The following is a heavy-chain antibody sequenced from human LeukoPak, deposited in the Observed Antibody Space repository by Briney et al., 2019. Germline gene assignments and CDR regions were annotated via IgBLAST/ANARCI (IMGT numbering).Heavy chain of an antibody. J-gene: IGHJ4*02. CDR2: VYNSGST. Sequence: KTSETLSLTCTVSGASISSYFWSWIRQPAGKGLEWIGRVYNSGSTSYNPSLKSRVTMSLDTSENQLYLNLRYVTAADTAIYYCVRKDGDYWGQGTLVTVSS. CDR1: GASISSYF. V-gene: IGHV4-4*07. CDR3: VRKDGDY.